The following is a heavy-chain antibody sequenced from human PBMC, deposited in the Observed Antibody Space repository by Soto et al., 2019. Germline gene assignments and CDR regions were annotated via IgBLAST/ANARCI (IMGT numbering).Heavy chain of an antibody. J-gene: IGHJ6*02. D-gene: IGHD5-18*01. CDR3: AVRGYSYGLRLYYYGMDV. CDR2: INPSGGST. Sequence: ASVKVSCKASGGTFSSYAISWVRQAPGQGLEWMGIINPSGGSTSYAQKFQGRVTMTRDTSTSTVYMELSSLRSEDTAVYYCAVRGYSYGLRLYYYGMDVWGQGTTVTVSS. V-gene: IGHV1-46*01. CDR1: GGTFSSYA.